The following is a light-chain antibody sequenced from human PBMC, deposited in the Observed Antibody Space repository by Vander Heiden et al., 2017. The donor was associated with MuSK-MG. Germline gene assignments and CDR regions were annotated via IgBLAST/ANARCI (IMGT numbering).Light chain of an antibody. V-gene: IGKV1-NL1*01. CDR3: QQYDSTLGT. CDR1: RDISKS. CDR2: DAS. J-gene: IGKJ1*01. Sequence: DIQMTQSPSSLSASVGDRVTLTCRASRDISKSLAWYQQKPGKAPKLLLFDASRLEGGVPSRFSGSGSGSAYTLTITSLQPEDFATYYGQQYDSTLGTFGQGTRVDLK.